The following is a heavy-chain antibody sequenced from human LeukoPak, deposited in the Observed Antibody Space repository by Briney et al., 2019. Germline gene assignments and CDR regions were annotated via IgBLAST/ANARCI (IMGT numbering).Heavy chain of an antibody. J-gene: IGHJ4*02. Sequence: GGSLRLSCVASGFTFSSRDWMTWVRQAPGKGLEWVANIKQDGSEKNYVDSVKGRFTISRDNAKNSVDLQMNSLRAEDTAVYYCARDVRAVAGLLDYWGQGTLVTVSS. CDR1: GFTFSSRDW. CDR2: IKQDGSEK. D-gene: IGHD6-19*01. V-gene: IGHV3-7*01. CDR3: ARDVRAVAGLLDY.